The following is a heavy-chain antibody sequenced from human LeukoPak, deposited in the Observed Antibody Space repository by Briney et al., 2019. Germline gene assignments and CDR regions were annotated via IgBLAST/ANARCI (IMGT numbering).Heavy chain of an antibody. CDR1: GFTFSSYA. Sequence: PGRSLRLSCAASGFTFSSYAMYWVRQAPGKGLEWVAVISYDGSDKFYADSVKGRFTISRDSSKNTLYLQMNSLRAEDTAVYYCAKDEGVVVAGTGFDYWGQGTLVTVSS. CDR3: AKDEGVVVAGTGFDY. J-gene: IGHJ4*02. CDR2: ISYDGSDK. V-gene: IGHV3-30*04. D-gene: IGHD2-15*01.